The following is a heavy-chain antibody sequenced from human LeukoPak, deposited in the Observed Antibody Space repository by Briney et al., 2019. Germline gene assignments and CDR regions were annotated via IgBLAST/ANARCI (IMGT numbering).Heavy chain of an antibody. CDR1: GYTFTSYG. V-gene: IGHV1-18*01. CDR2: ISAYNGNT. D-gene: IGHD3-10*02. J-gene: IGHJ4*02. Sequence: ASVKVSCKASGYTFTSYGISWVRQAPGQGLEWMGWISAYNGNTNYAQKLQGRVTMTIDTSTSTAYMELRSLRSDDTAVYYCARDAYYYGPGVRQIDYWGQGTLVTVSS. CDR3: ARDAYYYGPGVRQIDY.